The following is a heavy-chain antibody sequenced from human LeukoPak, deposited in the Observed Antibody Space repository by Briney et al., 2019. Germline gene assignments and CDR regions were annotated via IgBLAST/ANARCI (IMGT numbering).Heavy chain of an antibody. J-gene: IGHJ4*02. CDR2: INPSGGST. D-gene: IGHD1-26*01. V-gene: IGHV1-46*01. CDR1: GYTFTSYY. CDR3: ARIPRTVGATKRAAVGYFDY. Sequence: AASVKVSCKASGYTFTSYYMHWVRQTPGQGLEWMGIINPSGGSTSYAQKFQGRVTMTRDTSTSTVYMELSSLRSEDTAVYYCARIPRTVGATKRAAVGYFDYWGQGTLVTVSS.